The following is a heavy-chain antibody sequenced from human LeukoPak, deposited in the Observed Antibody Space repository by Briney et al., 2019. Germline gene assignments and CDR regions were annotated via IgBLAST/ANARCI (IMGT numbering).Heavy chain of an antibody. CDR3: VKRYDY. J-gene: IGHJ4*02. V-gene: IGHV3-64D*09. CDR1: GFTFSSNT. CDR2: ISSHGGTT. Sequence: GGSLRLSCSVSGFTFSSNTMHWVRQAPGKGLEYVSAISSHGGTTYYSESVKGRFTVSRDNSKNTLYLQMTSLRAEDTAVYYCVKRYDYWGQGTLVTVSS.